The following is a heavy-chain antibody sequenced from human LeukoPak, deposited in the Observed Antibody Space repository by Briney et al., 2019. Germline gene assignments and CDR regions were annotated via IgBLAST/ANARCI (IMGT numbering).Heavy chain of an antibody. Sequence: SETLSLTCTVSGGFISNYYWSWIRQPPGKGLEWIGYFYYTGSTNYNPSLKSRVTISVDTSKRQFSLKLSSVTAADTAVYYCARGVGSSGLGPRRDAFDIWGQGTMVTVSS. J-gene: IGHJ3*02. CDR1: GGFISNYY. V-gene: IGHV4-59*01. CDR2: FYYTGST. D-gene: IGHD6-19*01. CDR3: ARGVGSSGLGPRRDAFDI.